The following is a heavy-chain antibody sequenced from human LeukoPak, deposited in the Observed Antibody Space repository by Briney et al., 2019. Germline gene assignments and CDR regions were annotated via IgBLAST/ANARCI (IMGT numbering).Heavy chain of an antibody. CDR1: GGSISSSSYY. J-gene: IGHJ5*02. CDR3: ARDKKGYSSGWYLDWFDP. CDR2: IYYSGST. D-gene: IGHD6-19*01. V-gene: IGHV4-39*07. Sequence: PSETLSLTCTVSGGSISSSSYYWGWIRQPPGKGLEWIGSIYYSGSTYYNPSLKSRVTISVDTSKNQFSLKLSSVTAADTAVYYCARDKKGYSSGWYLDWFDPWGQGTLVTVSS.